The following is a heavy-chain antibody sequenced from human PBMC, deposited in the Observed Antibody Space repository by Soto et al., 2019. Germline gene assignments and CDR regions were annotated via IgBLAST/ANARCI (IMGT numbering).Heavy chain of an antibody. CDR1: GFTFSSYA. CDR2: ISGSGGST. J-gene: IGHJ6*02. V-gene: IGHV3-23*01. Sequence: GGSLRLSCAASGFTFSSYAMSWVRQAPGKGLEWVSAISGSGGSTYYADSVKGRFTISRDNSKNTLYLQMNSLRAEDTAVYYCAKSKARDSSSALNYYYYGMDVWGQGTTVTVSS. D-gene: IGHD6-6*01. CDR3: AKSKARDSSSALNYYYYGMDV.